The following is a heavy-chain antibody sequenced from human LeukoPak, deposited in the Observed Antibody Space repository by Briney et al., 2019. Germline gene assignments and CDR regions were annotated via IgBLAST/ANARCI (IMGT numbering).Heavy chain of an antibody. CDR3: AKTTRVTAITQYYFDY. Sequence: GGSLRLSCAASGFTFSSYAMSWVRQAPGKGLEWVSAISGSGGSTYYADPVKGRFTISRDNSKNTLYLQMNSLRAEDTAVYYCAKTTRVTAITQYYFDYWGQGTLVTVSS. D-gene: IGHD2-21*02. CDR1: GFTFSSYA. J-gene: IGHJ4*02. CDR2: ISGSGGST. V-gene: IGHV3-23*01.